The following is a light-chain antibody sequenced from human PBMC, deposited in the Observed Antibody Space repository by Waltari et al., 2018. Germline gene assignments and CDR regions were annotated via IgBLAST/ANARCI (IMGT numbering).Light chain of an antibody. Sequence: QSALTQPASMSGSPGQSITISCTGTSSDIGGYDYVSWYQKYPGKAPRLMIFEVTNRPSGVSNRFSGSKSGNTASLTISGLQAEDEADYYCSSYTSRASRVIFGGGTKLTVL. V-gene: IGLV2-14*01. CDR1: SSDIGGYDY. CDR2: EVT. CDR3: SSYTSRASRVI. J-gene: IGLJ2*01.